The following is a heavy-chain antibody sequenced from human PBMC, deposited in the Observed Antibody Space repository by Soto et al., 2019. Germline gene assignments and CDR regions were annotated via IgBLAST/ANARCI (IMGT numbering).Heavy chain of an antibody. D-gene: IGHD1-1*01. CDR3: NTAGFSN. J-gene: IGHJ4*02. CDR2: IKSKTDGETT. V-gene: IGHV3-15*01. CDR1: GFTFSSYW. Sequence: GGSLRLSCAASGFTFSSYWMHLVRQAPGKGLEWVGRIKSKTDGETTDYAAPVKGRFTISRDDSKNTLYLQMNSLKTEDTAMYYCNTAGFSNWGQGTLVTSPQ.